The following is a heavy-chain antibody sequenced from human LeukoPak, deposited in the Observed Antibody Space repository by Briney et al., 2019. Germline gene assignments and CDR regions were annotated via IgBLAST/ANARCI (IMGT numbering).Heavy chain of an antibody. CDR1: GYTFTRYY. CDR2: ISPSGAST. Sequence: ASVKVSCKASGYTFTRYYMHWVRQAPGQGLEWMGIISPSGASTSYAQKFQGRVTMTRDTSTSTVYMELSSLRSEDTAVYYCARVRDGYNDAFDIWGQGTMVIVSS. V-gene: IGHV1-46*01. D-gene: IGHD5-24*01. J-gene: IGHJ3*02. CDR3: ARVRDGYNDAFDI.